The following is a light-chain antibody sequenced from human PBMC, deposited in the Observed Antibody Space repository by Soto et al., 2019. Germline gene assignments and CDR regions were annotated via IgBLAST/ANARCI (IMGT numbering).Light chain of an antibody. V-gene: IGKV1-9*01. CDR1: QSVYNY. Sequence: EIQVTQSPSSLSASVGDRVTITCRASQSVYNYLNWYQQKPGKAPKLLIYAASTLQSGVPSRFSGSGSGTDFTLTISSLQPEDFATYYRQQLNSYPITFGQGTRLEIK. J-gene: IGKJ5*01. CDR2: AAS. CDR3: QQLNSYPIT.